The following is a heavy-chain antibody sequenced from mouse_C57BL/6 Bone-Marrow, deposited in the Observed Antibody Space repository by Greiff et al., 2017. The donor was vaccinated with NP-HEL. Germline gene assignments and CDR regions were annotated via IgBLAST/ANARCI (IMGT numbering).Heavy chain of an antibody. CDR1: GFSLTSYA. Sequence: VQLQQSGPGLVAPSQSLSITCTVSGFSLTSYAISWVRQPPGKGLEWLGVIWTGGGTNYNSALKSRLSISKDNSKSQVFLKMNSLQTDDTARYYCARSPPLYYGSSAWYFDVWGTGTTVTVSS. CDR2: IWTGGGT. CDR3: ARSPPLYYGSSAWYFDV. J-gene: IGHJ1*03. V-gene: IGHV2-9-1*01. D-gene: IGHD1-1*01.